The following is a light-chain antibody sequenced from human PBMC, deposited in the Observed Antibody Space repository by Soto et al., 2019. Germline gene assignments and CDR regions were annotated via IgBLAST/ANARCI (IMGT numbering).Light chain of an antibody. CDR1: SSNIGRNT. V-gene: IGLV1-44*01. CDR2: SNN. Sequence: QSVLTQPPSTSGTPGQRVTISCSGSSSNIGRNTVNWYQQLPGTAPKVLIYSNNQRPSGVPDRFSGSKSGTSASLAISGLQSEDEADYDCAAWDNSLNGVIFGGGTKLTVL. J-gene: IGLJ2*01. CDR3: AAWDNSLNGVI.